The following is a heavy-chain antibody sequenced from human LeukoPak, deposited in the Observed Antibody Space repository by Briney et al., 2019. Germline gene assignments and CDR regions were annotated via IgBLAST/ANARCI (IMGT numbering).Heavy chain of an antibody. Sequence: ASVKVSCKASGYTFTGYYMHWVRQAPGQGPEWMGWINPNSGGTNYAQKFQGRVTMTRDTSISTAYMELSRLRSDDTAVYYCARSPLRYFDWFGYYGMDVWGQGTTVTVSS. CDR2: INPNSGGT. CDR1: GYTFTGYY. D-gene: IGHD3-9*01. J-gene: IGHJ6*02. CDR3: ARSPLRYFDWFGYYGMDV. V-gene: IGHV1-2*02.